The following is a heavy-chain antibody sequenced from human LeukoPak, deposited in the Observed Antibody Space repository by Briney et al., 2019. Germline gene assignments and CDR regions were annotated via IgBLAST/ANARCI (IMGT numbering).Heavy chain of an antibody. CDR1: GFTFSSYS. J-gene: IGHJ4*02. CDR2: TSDRGDYT. Sequence: GGSLRLSCAASGFTFSSYSMSWVRQAPGKGLEWVSGTSDRGDYTYYADSVKGRFTISRDTSKNTLYLQMNSLRAEDTALYFCAKKAQYDGHYPLDYWGQGTLVTVSS. D-gene: IGHD4/OR15-4a*01. CDR3: AKKAQYDGHYPLDY. V-gene: IGHV3-23*01.